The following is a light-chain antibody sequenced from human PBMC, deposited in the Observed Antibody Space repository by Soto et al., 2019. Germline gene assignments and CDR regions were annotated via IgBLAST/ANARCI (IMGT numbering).Light chain of an antibody. CDR3: TSWTTSTTMI. J-gene: IGLJ2*01. CDR1: RNEIGAYNF. V-gene: IGLV2-14*03. CDR2: DVN. Sequence: QSALTQPASVSGSPGQSITISCTGTRNEIGAYNFVSWYQQHPGKAHKLILYDVNIRPSGVSYRFSGSKSGNTASLTISGLQAEDEADYYCTSWTTSTTMIFGGGTQLTVL.